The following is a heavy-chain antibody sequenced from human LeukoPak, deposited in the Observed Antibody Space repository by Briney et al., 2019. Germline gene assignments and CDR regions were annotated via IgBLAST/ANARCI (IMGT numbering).Heavy chain of an antibody. CDR1: GFTFSIYT. V-gene: IGHV3-7*01. J-gene: IGHJ6*03. D-gene: IGHD3-10*01. CDR2: IKRDGSEK. Sequence: GGSLRLSCAASGFTFSIYTMNWVRQAPGKGLEWVANIKRDGSEKYYADSVKGRFTISRDNAKNSLYLQMNSLRAEDTAVYYCARSELGYNYHYMDVWGKGTTVTISS. CDR3: ARSELGYNYHYMDV.